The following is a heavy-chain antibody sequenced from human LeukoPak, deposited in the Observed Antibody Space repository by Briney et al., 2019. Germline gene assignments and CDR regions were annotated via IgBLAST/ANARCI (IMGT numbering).Heavy chain of an antibody. J-gene: IGHJ3*02. V-gene: IGHV4-59*01. CDR3: ARENDVAFDI. CDR2: IYYSGST. D-gene: IGHD1-1*01. Sequence: SETLSLTCTVSGGSISNYYWSWIRQPPGKGLEWIGYIYYSGSTNYNPSLKSRVTISVDTSKNQFSLKLTSVTAADTAVYYCARENDVAFDIWGQGTMLTVSS. CDR1: GGSISNYY.